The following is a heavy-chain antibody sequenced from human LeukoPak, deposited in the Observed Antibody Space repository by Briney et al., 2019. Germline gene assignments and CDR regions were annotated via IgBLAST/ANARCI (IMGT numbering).Heavy chain of an antibody. CDR2: ISGSGGST. Sequence: GGSLRLSCAASGFTFSTYAMSWVRQAPGKGLEWVSAISGSGGSTYYADSVKGRFTVSRDNSKNTLYLQMNSLRAEDTAVYYCAKVNIAAAGSDFDYWGQGTLVTVSS. CDR1: GFTFSTYA. J-gene: IGHJ4*02. D-gene: IGHD6-13*01. V-gene: IGHV3-23*01. CDR3: AKVNIAAAGSDFDY.